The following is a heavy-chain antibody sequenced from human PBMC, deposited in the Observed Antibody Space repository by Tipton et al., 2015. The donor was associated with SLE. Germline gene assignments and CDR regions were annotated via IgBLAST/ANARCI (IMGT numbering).Heavy chain of an antibody. V-gene: IGHV4-59*11. D-gene: IGHD1-1*01. Sequence: GLVKPSETLSLTCTVSGGSISSHYWSWIRQPPGKGLEWIGYIYYSGSTNYNPSLKSRVTISVDTSKNQFSLKLSSVTAADTAVYYCARLDARRDAFDIWGQGTMVTVSS. CDR1: GGSISSHY. CDR2: IYYSGST. J-gene: IGHJ3*02. CDR3: ARLDARRDAFDI.